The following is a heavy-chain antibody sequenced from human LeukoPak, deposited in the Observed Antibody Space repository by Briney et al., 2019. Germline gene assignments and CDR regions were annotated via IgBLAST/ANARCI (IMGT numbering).Heavy chain of an antibody. CDR1: GFTFSSYG. D-gene: IGHD6-19*01. CDR2: MSSDGSNK. Sequence: GGSLRLSCAASGFTFSSYGMHWVRQAPGKGLEWVATMSSDGSNKYYADSVKGRFTISRDNSKNTLYLQMNSLRAGDTAVYYCAKDGGSVYGSGVSHFDYWGQGTLVTVSS. V-gene: IGHV3-30*18. J-gene: IGHJ4*02. CDR3: AKDGGSVYGSGVSHFDY.